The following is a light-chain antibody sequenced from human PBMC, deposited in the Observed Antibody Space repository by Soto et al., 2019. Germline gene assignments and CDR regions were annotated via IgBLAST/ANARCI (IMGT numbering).Light chain of an antibody. CDR1: SSDVGGYNF. Sequence: QSVLTQPASVSGSPGQSNTISCTGTSSDVGGYNFVSWYQQHPGKAPKLMIYEVSNRPSGVSNRFSGSKSGNTASLTISGLQAEDEADYYCSSFTSGSTLFGTGTKVTVL. CDR2: EVS. V-gene: IGLV2-14*01. J-gene: IGLJ1*01. CDR3: SSFTSGSTL.